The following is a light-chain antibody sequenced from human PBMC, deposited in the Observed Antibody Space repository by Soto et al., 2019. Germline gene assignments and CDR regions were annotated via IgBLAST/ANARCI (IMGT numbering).Light chain of an antibody. J-gene: IGLJ2*01. CDR3: AAWDDSLNGPV. V-gene: IGLV1-44*01. CDR1: SSNIGRNT. Sequence: QAVVTQPPPASGTPGQRVTISCSGSSSNIGRNTVNWYQQLPGTAPKLLIYSNDRRPSGVPDRFSGSKSGTSASLAISGLQSEDEADYYCAAWDDSLNGPVFGGGTKLTVL. CDR2: SND.